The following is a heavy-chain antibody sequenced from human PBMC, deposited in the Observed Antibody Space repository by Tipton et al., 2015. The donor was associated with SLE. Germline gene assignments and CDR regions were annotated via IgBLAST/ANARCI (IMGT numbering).Heavy chain of an antibody. Sequence: TLSLTYTVSGGSISSSSYYWGWIRQPPGKGLEWIGSIYYSGSTNYNPSLKSRVTISVDTSKNQFSLKLSSVTAADTAVYYCARDVYSSGWYLDGADGAFDIWCQGTMVTVSS. CDR1: GGSISSSSYY. V-gene: IGHV4-39*07. D-gene: IGHD6-19*01. CDR2: IYYSGST. CDR3: ARDVYSSGWYLDGADGAFDI. J-gene: IGHJ3*02.